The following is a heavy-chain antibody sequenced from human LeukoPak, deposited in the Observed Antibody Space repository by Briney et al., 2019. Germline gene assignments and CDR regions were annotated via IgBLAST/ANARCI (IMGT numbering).Heavy chain of an antibody. CDR1: GFTFSSYS. Sequence: GGSLRLSCAASGFTFSSYSMSWVRQAPGKGLEWVSSISSSSSYIYYADSVKGRFTISRDNSKNTLYLQMNSLRAEDTAVYYCARDRIFDYWGQGTLVTVSS. J-gene: IGHJ4*02. CDR3: ARDRIFDY. CDR2: ISSSSSYI. V-gene: IGHV3-21*01.